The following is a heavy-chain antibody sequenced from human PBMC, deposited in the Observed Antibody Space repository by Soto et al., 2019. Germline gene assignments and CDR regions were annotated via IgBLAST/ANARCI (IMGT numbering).Heavy chain of an antibody. V-gene: IGHV1-69*01. J-gene: IGHJ5*02. CDR2: IIPMFGTT. CDR1: GGSFNNYV. D-gene: IGHD3-10*01. Sequence: QVQLVQSGAEVKKPGSSVKVSCKASGGSFNNYVISWVRQAPGQGLEWMGGIIPMFGTTNYAQKFQGRVAITADESTSTAYMELSNLRSEDTAVHYCARGGRELPPWGQGTLVTVSS. CDR3: ARGGRELPP.